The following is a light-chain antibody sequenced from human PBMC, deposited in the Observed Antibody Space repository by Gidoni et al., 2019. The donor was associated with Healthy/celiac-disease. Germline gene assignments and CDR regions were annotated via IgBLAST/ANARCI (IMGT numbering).Light chain of an antibody. Sequence: DIVSTQSPATLPLSPGERATLSCRASQSVRSYLAWYQQKPGQAPRLLIYDASNRATGIPARFSGSGSGTDFTLTISSLEPEDFAVYYCQQRSNWPLLTFGGGTKVEIK. V-gene: IGKV3-11*01. CDR2: DAS. CDR1: QSVRSY. J-gene: IGKJ4*01. CDR3: QQRSNWPLLT.